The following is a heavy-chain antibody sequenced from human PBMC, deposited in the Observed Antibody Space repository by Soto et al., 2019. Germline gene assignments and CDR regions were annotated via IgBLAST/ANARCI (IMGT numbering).Heavy chain of an antibody. Sequence: EVQLLESGGGLVQPGGSLRLSCAASGFTFSSYAMSWVRQAPGKGLEWVSAISGSGGSTYYADSVKGRFTISRDNSKNTLYLQMNSLRAEDTAVYYCAKGNIVVVPAAIHSVVYWGQGTLVTVSS. CDR3: AKGNIVVVPAAIHSVVY. J-gene: IGHJ4*02. V-gene: IGHV3-23*01. CDR1: GFTFSSYA. CDR2: ISGSGGST. D-gene: IGHD2-2*02.